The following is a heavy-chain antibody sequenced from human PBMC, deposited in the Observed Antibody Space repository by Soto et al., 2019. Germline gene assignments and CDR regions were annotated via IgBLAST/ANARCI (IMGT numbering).Heavy chain of an antibody. Sequence: GGSLRLSCAASVFSFGSYALSWVRQAPGKGLEWVSTISGSDGKTFYADSVKGRFSISRDTSQSTLYLQMNSLRADDTAMYYCARWSYLDYWGQGTRVTVSS. D-gene: IGHD3-3*01. CDR2: ISGSDGKT. CDR3: ARWSYLDY. CDR1: VFSFGSYA. V-gene: IGHV3-23*01. J-gene: IGHJ4*02.